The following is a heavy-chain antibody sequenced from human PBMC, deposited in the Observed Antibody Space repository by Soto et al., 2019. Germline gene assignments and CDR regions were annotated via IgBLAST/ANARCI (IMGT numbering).Heavy chain of an antibody. J-gene: IGHJ5*02. CDR2: IIPIFGTA. D-gene: IGHD1-20*01. CDR1: GGTFSSYA. Sequence: SVKVSCKASGGTFSSYAISWVRQAPGQGLEWMGGIIPIFGTANYAQKFQGRVTITADESTSTAYMELSSLRSEDAAVYYCARERSDNWNPTPRFDPWGQGTLVTVSS. V-gene: IGHV1-69*13. CDR3: ARERSDNWNPTPRFDP.